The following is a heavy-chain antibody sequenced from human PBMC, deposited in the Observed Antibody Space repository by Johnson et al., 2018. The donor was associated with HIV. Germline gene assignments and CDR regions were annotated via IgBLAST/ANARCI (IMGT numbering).Heavy chain of an antibody. D-gene: IGHD3-9*01. Sequence: QVQLVESGGGLIQPGGSLRLSCAVSGFAVSNNYMSWVRQAPGKGLEWVSYISSSGSTIYYADSVKGRFTISRDNAKNSLYLQMSSLRAEDTAVYYCAREGVAVRYIDDAFDIWGQGTMVTVSS. CDR3: AREGVAVRYIDDAFDI. J-gene: IGHJ3*02. V-gene: IGHV3-11*04. CDR2: ISSSGSTI. CDR1: GFAVSNNY.